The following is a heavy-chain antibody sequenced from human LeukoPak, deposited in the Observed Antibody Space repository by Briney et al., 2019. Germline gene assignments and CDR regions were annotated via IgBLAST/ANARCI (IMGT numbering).Heavy chain of an antibody. Sequence: SETLSLTRIVCGGSIISYYWSWIRQPAGKGLEWIGYIYYSGCTKYNPCIKRRVTISVDTSKHQFSLKLSSVTAADTAVYYCARARNYYDNSDYYYEGDAFDIGGQGTMVTVSS. J-gene: IGHJ3*02. CDR3: ARARNYYDNSDYYYEGDAFDI. CDR2: IYYSGCT. CDR1: GGSIISYY. V-gene: IGHV4-59*01. D-gene: IGHD3-22*01.